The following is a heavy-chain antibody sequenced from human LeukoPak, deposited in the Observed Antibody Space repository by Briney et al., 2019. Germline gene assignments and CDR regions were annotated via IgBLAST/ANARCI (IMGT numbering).Heavy chain of an antibody. CDR3: AREARDYGGNPYYFDY. J-gene: IGHJ4*02. D-gene: IGHD4-23*01. CDR2: ISSSGSTI. V-gene: IGHV3-11*01. CDR1: GFTFSDYY. Sequence: GGSLRLSCAASGFTFSDYYMSWIRQAPGKGLEWVSYISSSGSTIYYADSVKGRFTISRGNAKNSLYLQMNSLRAEDTAVYYCAREARDYGGNPYYFDYWGQGTLVTVSS.